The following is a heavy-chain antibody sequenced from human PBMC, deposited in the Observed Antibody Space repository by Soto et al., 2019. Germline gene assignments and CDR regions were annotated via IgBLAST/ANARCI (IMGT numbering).Heavy chain of an antibody. D-gene: IGHD2-15*01. J-gene: IGHJ4*02. V-gene: IGHV1-3*01. CDR1: GYTFTNYA. Sequence: QVQLVQSGAEVKKPGASVKVSGKASGYTFTNYAMHWVRQAPGQRLEWMGWINAGNGNTKYSQKFQGRVTITRDTSASTAYMDLSSLRSEDTAVYYCARGPGGPDGPGDYWGQGTLVTVSS. CDR2: INAGNGNT. CDR3: ARGPGGPDGPGDY.